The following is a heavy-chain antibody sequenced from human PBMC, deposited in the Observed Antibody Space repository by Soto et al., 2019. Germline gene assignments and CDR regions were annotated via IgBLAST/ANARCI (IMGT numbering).Heavy chain of an antibody. CDR1: GGTFNKYA. J-gene: IGHJ4*02. V-gene: IGHV1-69*01. CDR2: IIPLCGTA. Sequence: QVQLVQSGAEVKKPGSSVKVSCKASGGTFNKYAIDWVRQAPGQGLEWMGGIIPLCGTANYAQKVQGRVTITADEATSTAYMELSSLRSEDTAVYYCARQFDYDTSGYYYAYWGQGTLVTVSS. D-gene: IGHD3-22*01. CDR3: ARQFDYDTSGYYYAY.